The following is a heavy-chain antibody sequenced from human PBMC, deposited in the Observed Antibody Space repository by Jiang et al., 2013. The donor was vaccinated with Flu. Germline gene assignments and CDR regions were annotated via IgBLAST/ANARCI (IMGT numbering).Heavy chain of an antibody. CDR3: ARVPYYYDSSGYFRLKFDAFDI. J-gene: IGHJ3*02. Sequence: KPSETLSLTCAVYGGSFSGYYWSWDPPAPRKGLEWIGEINHSGSTNYNPSLKSRVTISVDTSKNQFSLKLSSVTAADTAVYYCARVPYYYDSSGYFRLKFDAFDIWGQGTMVTVSS. D-gene: IGHD3-22*01. CDR1: GGSFSGYY. CDR2: INHSGST. V-gene: IGHV4-34*01.